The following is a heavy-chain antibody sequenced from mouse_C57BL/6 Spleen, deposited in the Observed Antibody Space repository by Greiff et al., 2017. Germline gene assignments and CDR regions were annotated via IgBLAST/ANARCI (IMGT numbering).Heavy chain of an antibody. CDR1: GYTFTSYW. Sequence: VQLQQPGAELVKPGASVKLSCKASGYTFTSYWMHWVKQRPGQGLEWIGMIHPNSGSTNYNEKFKSKATLPVDKSSSTAYMQLSSLTSEDSAVYYCARSDCGSYYNAIDYWGQGTSVTVSS. D-gene: IGHD1-1*01. CDR3: ARSDCGSYYNAIDY. V-gene: IGHV1-64*01. CDR2: IHPNSGST. J-gene: IGHJ4*01.